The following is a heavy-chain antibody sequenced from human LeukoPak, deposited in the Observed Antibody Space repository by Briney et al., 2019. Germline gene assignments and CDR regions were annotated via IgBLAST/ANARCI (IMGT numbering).Heavy chain of an antibody. D-gene: IGHD1-7*01. CDR3: ARMNYVSSGWGAPFDY. CDR2: IRTSGTNT. Sequence: GGSLKLSCAASGFTFSSFSMNWVRQAPGKGLEWVSYIRTSGTNTDYTGSVKGRFTISRDNAKNSLYLQMNSLRAEDTAVYYCARMNYVSSGWGAPFDYWGQGTLVTVSS. J-gene: IGHJ4*02. V-gene: IGHV3-48*04. CDR1: GFTFSSFS.